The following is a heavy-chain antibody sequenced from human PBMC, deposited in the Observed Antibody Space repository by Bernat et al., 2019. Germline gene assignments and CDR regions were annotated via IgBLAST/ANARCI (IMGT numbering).Heavy chain of an antibody. CDR1: GFSVSNSGLG. Sequence: QVTLKESGPVLVKPTETLTLTCTVSGFSVSNSGLGVSWIRQPPGKALEWLAHIFSSDEKSYNTSLRGRLTISQDTSKSQVVLTMTNMDPVDTATYYCAWARLGIWVLDYWGQGTLVTVSS. V-gene: IGHV2-26*01. CDR3: AWARLGIWVLDY. J-gene: IGHJ4*02. D-gene: IGHD7-27*01. CDR2: IFSSDEK.